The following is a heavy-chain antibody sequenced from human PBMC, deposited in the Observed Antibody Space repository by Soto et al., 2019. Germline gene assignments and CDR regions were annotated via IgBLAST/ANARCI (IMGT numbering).Heavy chain of an antibody. CDR2: MNPNSGNA. V-gene: IGHV1-8*01. Sequence: ASVKVSCKASGYTFTSYDINWVRQATGQGLEWMGWMNPNSGNAGYAQKFQGRVTMTRNTSISTAYMELSSLRSEDTAVYYCARIGYSSSWYVKVSYYYYYGMDAWGQGTTVTVSS. J-gene: IGHJ6*02. CDR1: GYTFTSYD. CDR3: ARIGYSSSWYVKVSYYYYYGMDA. D-gene: IGHD6-13*01.